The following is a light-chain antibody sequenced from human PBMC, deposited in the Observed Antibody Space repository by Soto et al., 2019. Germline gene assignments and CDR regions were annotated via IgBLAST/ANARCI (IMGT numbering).Light chain of an antibody. V-gene: IGKV3-20*01. CDR1: QSVSSSY. CDR3: QQYGSSLFT. J-gene: IGKJ3*01. Sequence: EIVLTQSPGTLSLSPGERATLSCRASQSVSSSYLAWYQQKPGQAPRLLIYGASSRATGIPDRFSGSGSGTDFTLTISRLEPEDFVVYYCQQYGSSLFTFGPGPKVDIK. CDR2: GAS.